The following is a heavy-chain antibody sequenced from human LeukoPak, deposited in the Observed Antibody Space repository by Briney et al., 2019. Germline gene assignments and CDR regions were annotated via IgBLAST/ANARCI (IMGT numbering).Heavy chain of an antibody. Sequence: GSLRLSCAASGFTVSSNYMSWVRQAPGKGLEWVSIIYSGGSTLYADSVKGRFTISRDNSKNTLYLQMNSLRAEDAAVYYCARGGSYLSAFDIWGQGTMVTVSS. CDR1: GFTVSSNY. CDR2: IYSGGST. CDR3: ARGGSYLSAFDI. D-gene: IGHD1-26*01. V-gene: IGHV3-53*01. J-gene: IGHJ3*02.